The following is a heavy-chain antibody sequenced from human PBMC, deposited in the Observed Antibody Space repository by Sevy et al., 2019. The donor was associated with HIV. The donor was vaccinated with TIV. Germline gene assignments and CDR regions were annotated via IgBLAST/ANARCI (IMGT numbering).Heavy chain of an antibody. J-gene: IGHJ6*03. D-gene: IGHD6-13*01. CDR1: GYSFTSYW. CDR3: EKHNSGMYSSIWPNYDMDV. V-gene: IGHV5-51*01. Sequence: GESLKISCKGSGYSFTSYWIGWVRQMPGKGLEWMGIIYPGDSDTRYSPSFQGQVTISADKSISTAYLQWSSLKASDTAMYDCEKHNSGMYSSIWPNYDMDVWGKGTTVTVSS. CDR2: IYPGDSDT.